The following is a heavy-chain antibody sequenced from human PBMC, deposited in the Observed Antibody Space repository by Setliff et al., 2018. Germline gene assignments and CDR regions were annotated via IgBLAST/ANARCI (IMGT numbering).Heavy chain of an antibody. CDR2: IYFTGNT. D-gene: IGHD3-22*01. CDR3: ARHGRFYDFTDYFPNWFDP. V-gene: IGHV4-39*01. Sequence: TLSLTCTVSGGSVRTSSYYWGWIRQSPGKGLEWIGSIYFTGNTYYSPSLKSRVTISADTSKNQFSLKLTSLTATDTAIYYCARHGRFYDFTDYFPNWFDPWGQGTLVTVSS. J-gene: IGHJ5*02. CDR1: GGSVRTSSYY.